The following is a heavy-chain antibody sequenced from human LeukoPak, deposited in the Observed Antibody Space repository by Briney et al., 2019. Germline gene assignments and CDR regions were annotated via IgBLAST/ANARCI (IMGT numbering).Heavy chain of an antibody. CDR1: GGTFSSYA. V-gene: IGHV1-69*05. CDR2: IIPIFGTA. Sequence: GSSVKVSCKASGGTFSSYAISWVRQAPGQGLEWMGGIIPIFGTANYAQKFQGRVTITTDESTSTAYMELSSLRSDDTAVYYCARDRSGADPYNWLDPWGQGTLVTVSS. J-gene: IGHJ5*02. CDR3: ARDRSGADPYNWLDP. D-gene: IGHD3-3*01.